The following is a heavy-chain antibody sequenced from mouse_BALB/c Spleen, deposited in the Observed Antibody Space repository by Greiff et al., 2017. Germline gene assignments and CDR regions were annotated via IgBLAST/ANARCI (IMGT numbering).Heavy chain of an antibody. CDR2: IRSKSNNYAT. J-gene: IGHJ3*01. CDR3: VRHSGAY. CDR1: GFTFNTYA. V-gene: IGHV10-1*02. D-gene: IGHD3-2*02. Sequence: EVQLQQSGGGLVQPKGSLKLSCAASGFTFNTYAMNWVRQAPGKGLEWVARIRSKSNNYATYYADSVKDRFTISRDDSQSMLYLQMNNLKTEDTAMYYCVRHSGAYWGQGTLVTVSA.